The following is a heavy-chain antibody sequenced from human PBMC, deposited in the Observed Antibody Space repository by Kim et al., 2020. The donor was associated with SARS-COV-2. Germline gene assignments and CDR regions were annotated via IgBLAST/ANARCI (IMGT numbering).Heavy chain of an antibody. D-gene: IGHD1-26*01. CDR1: GFTFTSSA. V-gene: IGHV1-58*01. CDR2: IVVGSGNT. Sequence: SVKVSCKASGFTFTSSAVQWVRQAHGQRLEWIGWIVVGSGNTNYAQKFQERVTITRDMSTSTAYMELSSLRSEDTAVYYCAVDLVGADSKSYFDYWGQGTLVTVSS. CDR3: AVDLVGADSKSYFDY. J-gene: IGHJ4*02.